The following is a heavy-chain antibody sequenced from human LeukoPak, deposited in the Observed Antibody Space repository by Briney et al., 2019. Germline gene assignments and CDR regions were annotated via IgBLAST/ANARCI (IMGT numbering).Heavy chain of an antibody. CDR3: ARDKIVGATIFDY. Sequence: GGSLRLSCAASGFYFANYAMSWVRQTPGKGLEWVANIKQDGSDKYYVDSVKGRFTISRDNAKNSLYLQMNNLRAEDTAIYYCARDKIVGATIFDYWGQGNLVTVSS. V-gene: IGHV3-7*01. CDR1: GFYFANYA. D-gene: IGHD1-26*01. CDR2: IKQDGSDK. J-gene: IGHJ4*02.